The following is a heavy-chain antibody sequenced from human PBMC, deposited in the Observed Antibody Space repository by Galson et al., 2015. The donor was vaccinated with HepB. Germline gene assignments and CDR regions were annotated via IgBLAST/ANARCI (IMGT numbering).Heavy chain of an antibody. CDR2: IDPSDSES. J-gene: IGHJ4*02. Sequence: QSGAEVKKPGASLRISCKGSGYSFGSYWISWVRQMPGKGLEWMGRIDPSDSESNYSPSFQGRVTISADKSLNTAYLQWSSLKASDTATYYCARHKRSSAIYGASGYYYGLDHWGQGTLVTVSS. D-gene: IGHD3-22*01. CDR1: GYSFGSYW. V-gene: IGHV5-10-1*01. CDR3: ARHKRSSAIYGASGYYYGLDH.